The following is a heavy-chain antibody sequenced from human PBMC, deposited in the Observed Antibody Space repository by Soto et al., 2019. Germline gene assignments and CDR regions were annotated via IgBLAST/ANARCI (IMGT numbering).Heavy chain of an antibody. CDR1: GGSISSYY. D-gene: IGHD7-27*01. CDR3: AASRGNWVYFDY. J-gene: IGHJ4*02. V-gene: IGHV4-59*01. CDR2: IYYSGST. Sequence: PSETLSLTCTFSGGSISSYYWIWIRQPPGKGLEWIGYIYYSGSTNYNPSLKSRVTISVDTSKNQFSLKLSSVTAADTAVYYCAASRGNWVYFDYWGQGTLVTVSS.